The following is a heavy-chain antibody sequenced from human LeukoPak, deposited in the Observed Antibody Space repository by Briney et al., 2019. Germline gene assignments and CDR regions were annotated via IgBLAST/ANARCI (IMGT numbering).Heavy chain of an antibody. D-gene: IGHD3-22*01. J-gene: IGHJ3*02. CDR1: GGSFSGYY. CDR3: ARQSYYDSSGYSPLSAFDI. Sequence: SETLSLTCAVYGGSFSGYYWSWIRQPPGKGLEWIGEINHSGSTNYNPSLKSRVTISVDTSKNQFSLKLSSVTAADTAVYYCARQSYYDSSGYSPLSAFDIWGQGTMVTVSS. V-gene: IGHV4-34*01. CDR2: INHSGST.